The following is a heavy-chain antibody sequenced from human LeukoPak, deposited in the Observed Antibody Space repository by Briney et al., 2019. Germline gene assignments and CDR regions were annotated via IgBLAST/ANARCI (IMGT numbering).Heavy chain of an antibody. J-gene: IGHJ4*02. V-gene: IGHV4-4*02. Sequence: PSETLSLTCAVSGASISSSNWWSWVRQPPGKGLEYIGEIYDSGSTNYNPSLKSRVTISVDKSNNQFSLRLSSVTAADTAVYYCARSDYGGKLDYWGQGILVTVSS. D-gene: IGHD4-23*01. CDR3: ARSDYGGKLDY. CDR2: IYDSGST. CDR1: GASISSSNW.